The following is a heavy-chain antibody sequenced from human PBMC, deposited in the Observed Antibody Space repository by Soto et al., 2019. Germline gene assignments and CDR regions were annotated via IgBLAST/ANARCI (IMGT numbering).Heavy chain of an antibody. J-gene: IGHJ3*02. CDR2: INPSGGST. D-gene: IGHD1-26*01. V-gene: IGHV1-46*01. CDR3: ARWDLGSGSKRAFDI. Sequence: QVQLVQSGAEVKKPGASVKVSCKASGYTFTSYYMHWVRQAPGQGLEWMGIINPSGGSTSYAQKFQGRVTMTRDTSMSTVYMELSSLRSEDTAVYYCARWDLGSGSKRAFDIWGQGTMVTVSS. CDR1: GYTFTSYY.